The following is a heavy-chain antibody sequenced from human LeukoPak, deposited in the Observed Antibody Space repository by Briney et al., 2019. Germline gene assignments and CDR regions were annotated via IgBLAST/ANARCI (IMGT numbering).Heavy chain of an antibody. Sequence: SVKVSCKASGGTFISYAISWVRQAPGQGLEWMGGIIPIFGTANYAQKFQGRVTITADKSTSTAYMELSSLRSEDTAVYYCARDYQVVVVAATPYNWFDPWGQGTLVTVSS. D-gene: IGHD2-15*01. J-gene: IGHJ5*02. CDR3: ARDYQVVVVAATPYNWFDP. CDR2: IIPIFGTA. CDR1: GGTFISYA. V-gene: IGHV1-69*06.